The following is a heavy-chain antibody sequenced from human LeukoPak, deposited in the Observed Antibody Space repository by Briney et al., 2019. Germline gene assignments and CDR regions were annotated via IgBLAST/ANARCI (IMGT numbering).Heavy chain of an antibody. D-gene: IGHD1-26*01. V-gene: IGHV1-2*02. Sequence: ASVTVSCKASGYTYTYYYLHWVRQARGQGLEWMGCINPNNGGTNNAQKLRGRVNMTRDTSITTAYMELSSLRSDDTAMYYCARVGRWELTQNYYYGMDVWGQGTTVTVSS. CDR2: INPNNGGT. J-gene: IGHJ6*02. CDR1: GYTYTYYY. CDR3: ARVGRWELTQNYYYGMDV.